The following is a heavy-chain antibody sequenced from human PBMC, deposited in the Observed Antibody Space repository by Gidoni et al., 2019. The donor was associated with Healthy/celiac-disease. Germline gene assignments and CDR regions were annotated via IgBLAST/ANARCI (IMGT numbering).Heavy chain of an antibody. CDR3: ASLTTVNGSGSYDY. D-gene: IGHD3-10*01. J-gene: IGHJ4*02. V-gene: IGHV4-4*02. Sequence: QVQPQDSGPVLANPSGTLSLTCAVVRGSIRSSNWWRWVRRPPGKGLEWIGEIYHSGSTNYNTSLKSRVTISVDKSKNQFSLKLSSVTAADTAVYYCASLTTVNGSGSYDYWGQGTLVTVSS. CDR1: RGSIRSSNW. CDR2: IYHSGST.